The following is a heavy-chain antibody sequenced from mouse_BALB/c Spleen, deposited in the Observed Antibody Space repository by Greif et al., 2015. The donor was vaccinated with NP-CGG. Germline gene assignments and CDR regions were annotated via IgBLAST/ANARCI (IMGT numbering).Heavy chain of an antibody. J-gene: IGHJ1*01. V-gene: IGHV1S135*01. Sequence: VQLKQSGAELMKPGASVKISCEASGYSFTGYNMNWVKQSNGKSLEWIGNIDPYYGGTSYNQKFKGKATLTVDKSSSTAYMQLKSLTSEDSAVYYCARGGLKGEYFDVWGAGTTVTVSS. D-gene: IGHD3-1*01. CDR2: IDPYYGGT. CDR3: ARGGLKGEYFDV. CDR1: GYSFTGYN.